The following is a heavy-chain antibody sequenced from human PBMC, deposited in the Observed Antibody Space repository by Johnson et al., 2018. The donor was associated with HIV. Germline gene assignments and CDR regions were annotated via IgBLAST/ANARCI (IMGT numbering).Heavy chain of an antibody. Sequence: VQLVESGGGLVQPGGSLKLSCAASGFTFSGSAMHWVRQASGKGLEWVGRIGSKPNIYATAYAAPVKGRFTISRDDSKNTTYLQMNSLKTEDTAVYYCARDHWDWVGATDAFDIWGQGTVVTVSS. CDR2: IGSKPNIYAT. CDR1: GFTFSGSA. D-gene: IGHD1-26*01. J-gene: IGHJ3*02. CDR3: ARDHWDWVGATDAFDI. V-gene: IGHV3-73*02.